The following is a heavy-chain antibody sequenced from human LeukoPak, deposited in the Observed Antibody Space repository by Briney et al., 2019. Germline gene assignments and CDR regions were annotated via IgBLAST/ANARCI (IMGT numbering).Heavy chain of an antibody. D-gene: IGHD3-22*01. Sequence: SVKVSCTASGGTFSSYAISWVRQAPGQGLEWMGGIIPIFATANYAQKFQGRVTITADESTSTAYMELSSLRSEDTAVHYCARGPITTRSHFDYWGQGTLVTVSS. CDR3: ARGPITTRSHFDY. CDR2: IIPIFATA. CDR1: GGTFSSYA. V-gene: IGHV1-69*13. J-gene: IGHJ4*02.